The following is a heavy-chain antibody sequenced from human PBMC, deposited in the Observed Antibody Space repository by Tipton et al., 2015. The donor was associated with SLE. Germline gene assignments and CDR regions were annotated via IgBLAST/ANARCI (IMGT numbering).Heavy chain of an antibody. CDR2: ISSSSSYI. Sequence: SLRLSCAASGFTFSSYSMNWVRQAPGKGLEWVSSISSSSSYISYADSVKGRFTISSDNAKNSLYLQMNSLRAEDTAVYYCAREDETGYYYYYGMDVWGQGTTVTVSS. V-gene: IGHV3-21*01. J-gene: IGHJ6*02. CDR1: GFTFSSYS. D-gene: IGHD6-6*01. CDR3: AREDETGYYYYYGMDV.